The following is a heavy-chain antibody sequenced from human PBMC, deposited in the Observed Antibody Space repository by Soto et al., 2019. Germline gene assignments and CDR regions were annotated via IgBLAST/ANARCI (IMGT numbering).Heavy chain of an antibody. CDR2: ISSNGGST. Sequence: EVQLVESGEGLVQPGGSLRLSCAASGFTFSSYAMHWVRQAPGKGLEYVSAISSNGGSTYYADSVKGRFTISRDNSKKTLYLQMGSLRAEDMAVYYCARGAGWFDYWGQGTLVTVSS. CDR3: ARGAGWFDY. CDR1: GFTFSSYA. V-gene: IGHV3-64*02. D-gene: IGHD2-15*01. J-gene: IGHJ4*02.